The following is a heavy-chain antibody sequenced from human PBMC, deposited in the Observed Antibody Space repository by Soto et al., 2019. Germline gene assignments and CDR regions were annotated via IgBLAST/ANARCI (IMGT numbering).Heavy chain of an antibody. CDR2: IWFDGTNK. Sequence: GGSLRLSCAASGFTFSTYGMQWVRQAPGKGLEWVAIIWFDGTNKYYAESVEGRFTISRDNSRNTLYLRMDSLRPEDTALYYCVRDRGRHQLPLVWGGGTLVTISS. CDR3: VRDRGRHQLPLV. CDR1: GFTFSTYG. V-gene: IGHV3-33*01. D-gene: IGHD6-13*01. J-gene: IGHJ4*02.